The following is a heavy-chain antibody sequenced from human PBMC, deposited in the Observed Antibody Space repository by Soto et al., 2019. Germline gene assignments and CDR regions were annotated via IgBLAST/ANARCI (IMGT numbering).Heavy chain of an antibody. CDR3: ARGGGGGAKVVVAATGPY. J-gene: IGHJ4*02. Sequence: GGSLRLSCAASGFTFSSYAMHWVRQAPGKGLEWVAVISYDGSNKYYADSVKGRFTISRDNSKNTLYLQMNSLRAEDTAVYYCARGGGGGAKVVVAATGPYRGQGTLVTVSS. CDR1: GFTFSSYA. D-gene: IGHD2-15*01. CDR2: ISYDGSNK. V-gene: IGHV3-30-3*01.